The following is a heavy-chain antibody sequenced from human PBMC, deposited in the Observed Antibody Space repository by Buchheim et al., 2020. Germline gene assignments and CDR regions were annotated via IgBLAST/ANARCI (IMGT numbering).Heavy chain of an antibody. V-gene: IGHV4-39*01. Sequence: QLQLQESGPGLVKPSETLSITCTVSGGSISSSSYYWGWIRQPPGKGLEWIGSIYYSGSTYYNPSLKSRVTISVDTSKKQFSLKLSSVTAADTAVYYCARRYSSRRGWFDPWGQGTL. CDR3: ARRYSSRRGWFDP. CDR2: IYYSGST. J-gene: IGHJ5*02. D-gene: IGHD6-13*01. CDR1: GGSISSSSYY.